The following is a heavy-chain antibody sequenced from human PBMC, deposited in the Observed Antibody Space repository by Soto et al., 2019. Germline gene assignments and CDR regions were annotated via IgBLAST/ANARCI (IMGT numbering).Heavy chain of an antibody. D-gene: IGHD1-26*01. Sequence: GGSLRLSCAASVVTFSSYEMNWFRQAPGKGLEWVSYISSSGSTIYYADSVKGRFTISRDNAKNSLYLQMNSLRAEDTAVYYCASGVGATFSYWGQGTLVTVSS. V-gene: IGHV3-48*03. CDR3: ASGVGATFSY. CDR1: VVTFSSYE. CDR2: ISSSGSTI. J-gene: IGHJ4*02.